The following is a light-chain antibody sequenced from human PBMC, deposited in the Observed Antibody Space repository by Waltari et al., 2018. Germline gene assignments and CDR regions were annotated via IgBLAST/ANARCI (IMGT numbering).Light chain of an antibody. V-gene: IGKV3-11*01. J-gene: IGKJ1*01. CDR3: QQRSNWWT. CDR1: QSVSSY. Sequence: EIVLTQSPATLSLSPGERATLSCRASQSVSSYVAWYQQKPGQAPRLLIYDASNGATGSPARFSGSGSGTDFTLTSSSLVPEDFAVYYCQQRSNWWTFGQGTKVEIK. CDR2: DAS.